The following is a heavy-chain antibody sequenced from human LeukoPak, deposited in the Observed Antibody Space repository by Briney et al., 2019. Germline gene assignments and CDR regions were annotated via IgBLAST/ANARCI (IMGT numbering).Heavy chain of an antibody. CDR3: AREPNYYDSSGYYYNKKDYFDY. CDR1: GFTFSTYW. D-gene: IGHD3-22*01. J-gene: IGHJ4*02. CDR2: IKHDGSEK. Sequence: GGSLRLSCAASGFTFSTYWMSWVRQAPGKGLEWVANIKHDGSEKYYVNSVKGRFTISRDNAKNSLYLQMNSLRAEDTAVYYCAREPNYYDSSGYYYNKKDYFDYWGQGTLVTVSS. V-gene: IGHV3-7*04.